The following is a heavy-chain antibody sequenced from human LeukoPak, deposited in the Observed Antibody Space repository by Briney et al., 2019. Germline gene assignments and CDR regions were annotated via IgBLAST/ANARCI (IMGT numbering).Heavy chain of an antibody. J-gene: IGHJ4*01. Sequence: GGSLRLSCAASGFTFSNAWMNWVRQAPGKGLEWVGRIKSKTDGGTTDYAAPVKGRFTISRDDSKNTLYLQMNSLKTEDTAVYYCTTATPYCSGGSCYPTVYWGQEPWSPSPQ. CDR2: IKSKTDGGTT. CDR3: TTATPYCSGGSCYPTVY. CDR1: GFTFSNAW. V-gene: IGHV3-15*07. D-gene: IGHD2-15*01.